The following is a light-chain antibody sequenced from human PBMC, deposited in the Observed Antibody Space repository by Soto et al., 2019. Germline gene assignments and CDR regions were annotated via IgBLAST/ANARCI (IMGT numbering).Light chain of an antibody. Sequence: EIVLTQSPATLSLSPGERATLSCRASQSISSYLAWYQQKPGQAPRLLISDASTRTTGIPARFSGSGSGTDFTLIISSLEPEDFAVYYCQQRGDWLVTFGQGTRLEIK. CDR1: QSISSY. CDR3: QQRGDWLVT. J-gene: IGKJ5*01. V-gene: IGKV3-11*01. CDR2: DAS.